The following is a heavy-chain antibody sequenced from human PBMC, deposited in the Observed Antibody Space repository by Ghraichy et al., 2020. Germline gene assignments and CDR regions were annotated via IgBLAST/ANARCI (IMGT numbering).Heavy chain of an antibody. J-gene: IGHJ6*02. CDR2: INHSGST. Sequence: SETLSLTCAVYGGSLSGHYWTWIRQPPGKGLEWIGEINHSGSTNYNPSLKSRVTISVDTSKKQFSLKLSSVTAADTAVYYCAKGFFGGYYGPGGYSYSMDVWGQGTTVTVSS. CDR3: AKGFFGGYYGPGGYSYSMDV. CDR1: GGSLSGHY. D-gene: IGHD3-10*01. V-gene: IGHV4-34*01.